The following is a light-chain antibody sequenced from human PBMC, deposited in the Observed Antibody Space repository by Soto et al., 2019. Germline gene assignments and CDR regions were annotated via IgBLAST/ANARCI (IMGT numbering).Light chain of an antibody. V-gene: IGLV1-40*01. CDR3: QSYDSSLSGVV. Sequence: QSVLTQPPSGSGAPGQRVTISCTGSSSNIGAGYDVHWYQQLPGTAPKLLIYGNSNRPSGVPDRFSGSKSGTSASLAITGLQAEDEADYYCQSYDSSLSGVVFGGGTQLTLL. J-gene: IGLJ2*01. CDR1: SSNIGAGYD. CDR2: GNS.